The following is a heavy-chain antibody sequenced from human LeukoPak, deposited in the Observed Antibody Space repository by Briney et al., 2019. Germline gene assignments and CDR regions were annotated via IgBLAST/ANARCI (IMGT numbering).Heavy chain of an antibody. J-gene: IGHJ4*02. V-gene: IGHV4-34*01. Sequence: SETLSLTCAVYGGSFSGYYWSWIRQPPGKGLEWIGEINHSGSTNYNPSLKSRVTISVDTSKNQFSLKLSSVTAADTAVYYCARSGYCSGGSCYYSDWGQGTLVTVSS. CDR2: INHSGST. CDR1: GGSFSGYY. D-gene: IGHD2-15*01. CDR3: ARSGYCSGGSCYYSD.